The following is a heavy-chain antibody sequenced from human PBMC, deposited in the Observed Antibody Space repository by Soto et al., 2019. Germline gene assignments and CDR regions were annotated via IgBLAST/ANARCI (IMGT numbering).Heavy chain of an antibody. CDR1: GGSVSGGGYH. J-gene: IGHJ4*02. V-gene: IGHV4-61*08. CDR2: IYYSGST. CDR3: ARGGGSYYIAY. Sequence: QVQLQESGPGLVKPSETLSLTCTVSGGSVSGGGYHWSWMRQPPGKRLEWIGYIYYSGSTNYSPSLKSRLTISVDTSKNQFSLKLSSVTAADTAVYYCARGGGSYYIAYWGQGTLVTVSS. D-gene: IGHD1-26*01.